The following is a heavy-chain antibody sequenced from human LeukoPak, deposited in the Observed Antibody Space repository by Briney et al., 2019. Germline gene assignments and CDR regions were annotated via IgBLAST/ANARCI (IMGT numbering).Heavy chain of an antibody. Sequence: GGSLRLSCTASGFSFNSYKMDWVRQAPGRGLEWVSYISGGGSTIYYADSVKGRFTISRDNAKNSLYLQMNSLRAEDTAVYYCASTARLDFWGQGTLVTVSS. CDR1: GFSFNSYK. V-gene: IGHV3-48*03. CDR2: ISGGGSTI. J-gene: IGHJ4*02. CDR3: ASTARLDF. D-gene: IGHD5-18*01.